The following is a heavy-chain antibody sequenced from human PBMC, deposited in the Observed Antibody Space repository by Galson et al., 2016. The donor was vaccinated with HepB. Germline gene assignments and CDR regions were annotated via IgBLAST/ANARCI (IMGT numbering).Heavy chain of an antibody. V-gene: IGHV4-34*01. CDR3: ATGYCSGGACYSGAFHI. CDR2: VSHVGST. Sequence: LSLTCAVYGGSLSAYYWSWIRQAPGKGPEWIAEVSHVGSTDYNPSLKSRVTTSVDTSKREFSLNLKSVTAADTAVYYCATGYCSGGACYSGAFHIWGQGTMVTVSS. D-gene: IGHD2-15*01. J-gene: IGHJ3*02. CDR1: GGSLSAYY.